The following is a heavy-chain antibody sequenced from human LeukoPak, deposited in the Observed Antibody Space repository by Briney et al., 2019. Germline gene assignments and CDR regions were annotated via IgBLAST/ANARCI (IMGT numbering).Heavy chain of an antibody. CDR1: GYSLAGYY. Sequence: ASVKVSCKASGYSLAGYYIHWVRQAPGQGLEWMGWINPNSGGTNYAQKFQGRVTMTRDTSISTAYMELSRLRSDDTAVYYCARGDYYDSSGFADYWGQGTLVTVSS. D-gene: IGHD3-22*01. J-gene: IGHJ4*02. CDR3: ARGDYYDSSGFADY. CDR2: INPNSGGT. V-gene: IGHV1-2*02.